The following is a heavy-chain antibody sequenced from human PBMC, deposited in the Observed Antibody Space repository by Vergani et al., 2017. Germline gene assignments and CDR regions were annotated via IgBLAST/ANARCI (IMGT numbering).Heavy chain of an antibody. J-gene: IGHJ4*02. Sequence: QVQLVQSGAEVKKPGASVKVSCKASGYTFTSYGISWVRQAPGQGLEWMGWISAYNGNTNYAQKLQGRVTMTTDTSTSTAYMELRGLRSYGTAVYYCAGREAYCGGDCYIDYWGQGTLVTVSS. CDR2: ISAYNGNT. V-gene: IGHV1-18*01. CDR3: AGREAYCGGDCYIDY. CDR1: GYTFTSYG. D-gene: IGHD2-21*01.